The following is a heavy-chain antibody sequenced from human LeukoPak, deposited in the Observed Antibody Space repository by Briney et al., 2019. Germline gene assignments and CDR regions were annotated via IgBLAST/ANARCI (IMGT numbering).Heavy chain of an antibody. J-gene: IGHJ4*02. CDR2: IKFDGSEK. D-gene: IGHD7-27*01. CDR3: ARGLGIDY. V-gene: IGHV3-7*01. Sequence: PGGSLRLSCAASGFTFTNYWMSWVRQAPGEGLEWVASIKFDGSEKYYVDSVRGRFTISRDNTKNSLYLQVNSLRAEDTAVYFCARGLGIDYWGQGTLVTVSS. CDR1: GFTFTNYW.